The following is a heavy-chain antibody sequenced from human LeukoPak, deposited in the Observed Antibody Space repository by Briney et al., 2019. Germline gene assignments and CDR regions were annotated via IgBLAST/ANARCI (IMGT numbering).Heavy chain of an antibody. J-gene: IGHJ4*02. Sequence: SETLSLTCTVSGGSISSYYWSWIRQPPGKGLEWIGYMYYSGGTNYNPSLKSRVTISVDTSKNQFSLKLGSVTAADTAVYYCARVEYSYGCQYYVDYWGQGTLVTVSS. CDR2: MYYSGGT. CDR1: GGSISSYY. D-gene: IGHD5-18*01. CDR3: ARVEYSYGCQYYVDY. V-gene: IGHV4-59*01.